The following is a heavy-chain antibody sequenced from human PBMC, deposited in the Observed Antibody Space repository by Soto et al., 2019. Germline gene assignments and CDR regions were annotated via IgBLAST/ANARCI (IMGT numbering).Heavy chain of an antibody. Sequence: QITLKESGPTLVKPTQTLTLTCTFSGFSLSTSGVGVGWIRQPPGKALEWLALIYWDDDKRYSPSLKSRLTITNDASKNPVVLTMTNMAPVDTATYYCANLEATGPTDWGQGTLVTVSS. CDR1: GFSLSTSGVG. V-gene: IGHV2-5*02. CDR2: IYWDDDK. J-gene: IGHJ4*02. D-gene: IGHD1-7*01. CDR3: ANLEATGPTD.